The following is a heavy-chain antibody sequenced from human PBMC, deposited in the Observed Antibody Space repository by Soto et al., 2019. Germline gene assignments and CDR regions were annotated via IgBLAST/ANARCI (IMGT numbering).Heavy chain of an antibody. CDR3: ARHGRSSQEFDY. CDR2: IDPSDSYT. J-gene: IGHJ4*02. Sequence: GESLKISCKGSGYSFTSYWITWVRQMPGKGLEWMGRIDPSDSYTNYSPSFQGHVTISVDRSLTTAYLQLSSLKASDTAMYYCARHGRSSQEFDYWGRGTLVTVSS. V-gene: IGHV5-10-1*01. CDR1: GYSFTSYW. D-gene: IGHD6-6*01.